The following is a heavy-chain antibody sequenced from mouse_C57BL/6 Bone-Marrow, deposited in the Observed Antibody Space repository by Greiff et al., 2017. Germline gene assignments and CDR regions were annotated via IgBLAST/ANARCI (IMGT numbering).Heavy chain of an antibody. J-gene: IGHJ2*01. CDR1: GYAFSSYW. V-gene: IGHV1-80*01. CDR3: GRSGN. CDR2: IYPGGGDT. Sequence: VKLVQSGAELVKPGASVKFSCKASGYAFSSYWMNWVKQRPGKGLEWIGQIYPGGGDTNYNGKFKGKDTLTVDKSSSTAYMQLSSLTSEDSSVLFYGRSGNWGQGTTVTVSA.